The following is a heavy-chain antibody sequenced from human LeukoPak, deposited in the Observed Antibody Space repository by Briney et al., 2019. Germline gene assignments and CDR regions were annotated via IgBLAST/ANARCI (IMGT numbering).Heavy chain of an antibody. V-gene: IGHV3-23*01. J-gene: IGHJ4*02. CDR3: AKSGGIMIRGVHY. CDR2: ISATGGST. CDR1: GFTFSSYA. Sequence: GGSLRLSCAASGFTFSSYAMSWVRQTPGEGLEWVSGISATGGSTDYADSVKGRFTISRDNSKNTLYLQMNSLRAEDTAVYYCAKSGGIMIRGVHYWGQGTLVTVSS. D-gene: IGHD3-10*01.